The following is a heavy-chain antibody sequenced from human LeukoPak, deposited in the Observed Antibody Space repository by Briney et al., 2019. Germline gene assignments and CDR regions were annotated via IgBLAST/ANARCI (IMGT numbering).Heavy chain of an antibody. CDR2: ISGSGGST. V-gene: IGHV3-23*01. CDR3: SSGNRYYYYYYMDV. Sequence: GGPLRLSCAASGFTFSSYAMSWVRQAPGKGLEWVSAISGSGGSTYYADSVKGRFTISRDNSKNTLYLQMNSLRAEDTAVYYCSSGNRYYYYYYMDVWGKGTTVTVSS. J-gene: IGHJ6*03. D-gene: IGHD4-23*01. CDR1: GFTFSSYA.